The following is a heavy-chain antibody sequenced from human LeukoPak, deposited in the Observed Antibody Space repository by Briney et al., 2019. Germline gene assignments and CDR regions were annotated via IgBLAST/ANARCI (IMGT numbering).Heavy chain of an antibody. CDR1: GYTFTSYG. CDR3: ATRPSSGSCAY. V-gene: IGHV1-18*01. CDR2: ISAYNGNT. D-gene: IGHD3-22*01. J-gene: IGHJ4*02. Sequence: GASVSVSCKASGYTFTSYGISWVRLAPGQGLEWMGWISAYNGNTNYAQKLQGRVTMTTDTSTSTAYMELRSLRSDDTAVYYCATRPSSGSCAYWGQGTLVPVSS.